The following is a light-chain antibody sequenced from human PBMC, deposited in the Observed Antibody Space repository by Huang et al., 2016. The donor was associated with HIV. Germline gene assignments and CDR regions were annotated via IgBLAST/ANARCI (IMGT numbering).Light chain of an antibody. CDR2: DAS. V-gene: IGKV3-11*01. Sequence: EIVLTQSPATLSLSPGERATLSCRASQSVSGSLAWYQQRPGQAPRLLIYDASNRASGNPDRFSGSGSGTDFTLTISSLEPEDFALYYCQQRSNWPPLYTFGQGTKLEIK. J-gene: IGKJ2*01. CDR1: QSVSGS. CDR3: QQRSNWPPLYT.